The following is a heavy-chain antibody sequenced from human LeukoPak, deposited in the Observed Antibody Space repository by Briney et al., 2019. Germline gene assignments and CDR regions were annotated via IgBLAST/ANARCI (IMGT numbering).Heavy chain of an antibody. Sequence: GGSLRLSCVVSGFTFSPYSMSWVRQAPGKGLEWVANIKEDGGEKYYVDSVKGRFTISRDNARNSLYLQMNSLRVEDTAVYYCARARFETTVTALIRKKNYYYYYMDVWGKGTTVTVSS. CDR1: GFTFSPYS. CDR2: IKEDGGEK. V-gene: IGHV3-7*01. D-gene: IGHD4-17*01. CDR3: ARARFETTVTALIRKKNYYYYYMDV. J-gene: IGHJ6*03.